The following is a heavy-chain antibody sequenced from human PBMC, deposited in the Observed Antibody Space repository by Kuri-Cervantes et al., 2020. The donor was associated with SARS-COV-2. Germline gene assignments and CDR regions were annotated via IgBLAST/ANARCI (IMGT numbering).Heavy chain of an antibody. CDR3: ARGGSSGWSQLEY. J-gene: IGHJ4*02. V-gene: IGHV3-23*01. CDR1: GFAFSKYA. CDR2: VCGSGAST. Sequence: GGSLRLSCAASGFAFSKYAMNWFRLTPGKGLEWVSGVCGSGASTYYADSVKGRFTISRDNSKNTLYLQMNSLRAEDTAVYYCARGGSSGWSQLEYWGQGTLVTVSS. D-gene: IGHD6-19*01.